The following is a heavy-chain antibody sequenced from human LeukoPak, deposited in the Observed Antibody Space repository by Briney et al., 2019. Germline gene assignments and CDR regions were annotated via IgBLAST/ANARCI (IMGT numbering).Heavy chain of an antibody. D-gene: IGHD1-26*01. CDR3: GGSGSHEDY. Sequence: GGSLRLSCGASGLTFRSYWMRWVRQAAGKGVGWVSRINSDGRNTGYAHSVKRRFTISRDNAQNTLYLQMNSLRAEDTAVYYCGGSGSHEDYWGQGTLVIVSS. CDR1: GLTFRSYW. CDR2: INSDGRNT. V-gene: IGHV3-74*01. J-gene: IGHJ4*02.